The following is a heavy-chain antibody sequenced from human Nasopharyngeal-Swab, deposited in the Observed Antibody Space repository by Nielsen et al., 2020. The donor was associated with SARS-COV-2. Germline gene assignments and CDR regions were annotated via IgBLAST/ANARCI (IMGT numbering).Heavy chain of an antibody. CDR1: GGSFSGYY. CDR2: FFHTGTT. CDR3: ARKLQDAFDV. J-gene: IGHJ3*01. Sequence: SETLSLTCAVYGGSFSGYYWGWIRQPPGEGLEWIGGFFHTGTTYYNPSLNGRVTIFVDTSDNQVSLRLTSVTAADTAVYYCARKLQDAFDVWGRGTMVTVSS. V-gene: IGHV4-34*12.